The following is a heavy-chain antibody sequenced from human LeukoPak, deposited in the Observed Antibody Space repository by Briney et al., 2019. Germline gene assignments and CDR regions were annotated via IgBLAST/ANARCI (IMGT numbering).Heavy chain of an antibody. J-gene: IGHJ4*02. Sequence: PWGSLRLSCAAAGFTFSNAWRSWDRQAPGKGREWVGRTKSKTDGGTTDYAAPVKGRFTISRDHSKHTLYLHMNSLKTEDTAVYYCTTDFSLWNDVDYGGQGTLVTVTA. V-gene: IGHV3-15*01. CDR1: GFTFSNAW. CDR3: TTDFSLWNDVDY. D-gene: IGHD1-1*01. CDR2: TKSKTDGGTT.